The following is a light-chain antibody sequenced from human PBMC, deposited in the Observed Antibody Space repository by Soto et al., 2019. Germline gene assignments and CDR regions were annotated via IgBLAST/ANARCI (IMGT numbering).Light chain of an antibody. V-gene: IGKV2D-29*01. J-gene: IGKJ5*01. CDR1: QSILHSDGQTN. Sequence: DIVMTQTPLSLSVTPGQPASICCKSTQSILHSDGQTNCYWFLQKTGQPPQLLIYEVSKRFSGVPYRFSGSGSGTDFTLKISRVEAEDVGVYYCMRPVQRPVTFGQGTRLESK. CDR2: EVS. CDR3: MRPVQRPVT.